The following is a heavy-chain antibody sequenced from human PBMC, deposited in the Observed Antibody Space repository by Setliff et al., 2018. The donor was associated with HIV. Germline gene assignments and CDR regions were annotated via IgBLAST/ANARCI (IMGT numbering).Heavy chain of an antibody. CDR1: GGSFSGYF. V-gene: IGHV4-34*01. J-gene: IGHJ3*02. CDR3: TRKKTGQFGAFNM. CDR2: INHSGST. Sequence: PSETLSLTCAVYGGSFSGYFWSWIRQSPGKGLQWIGEINHSGSTTYNPSLKSRVTISVDTSKNQFSLKLNSVTAADTAVYYCTRKKTGQFGAFNMWGRGTLVTVSS. D-gene: IGHD7-27*01.